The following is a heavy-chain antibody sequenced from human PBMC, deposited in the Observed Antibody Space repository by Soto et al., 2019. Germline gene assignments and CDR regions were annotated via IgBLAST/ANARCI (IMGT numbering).Heavy chain of an antibody. J-gene: IGHJ5*01. V-gene: IGHV1-46*01. Sequence: ASVKVSCKAPEDTFTSYYINWVRQAPGQGLEWMGIINPNGGSTRYAQKFQGRVTFTRDTPASTVYLELRSLRSDDTAFYYCARSSGAVFGTIIEGSNWFGSWGQGTLVTVSS. CDR2: INPNGGST. D-gene: IGHD1-26*01. CDR3: ARSSGAVFGTIIEGSNWFGS. CDR1: EDTFTSYY.